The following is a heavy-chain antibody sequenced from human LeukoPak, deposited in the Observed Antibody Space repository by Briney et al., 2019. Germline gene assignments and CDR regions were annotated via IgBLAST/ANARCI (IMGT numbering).Heavy chain of an antibody. D-gene: IGHD3-22*01. Sequence: PGGSLRLSCVASGYTFSSFIINWVRQAPGKGLEWVSSISVRSNYIYYADSVRGRFSISRDDARDSLFLQMNSLRAEDTAVDYCVRLRRNSDTSGYYYYYDFWGQGTLVTVSS. V-gene: IGHV3-21*01. CDR3: VRLRRNSDTSGYYYYYDF. CDR1: GYTFSSFI. CDR2: ISVRSNYI. J-gene: IGHJ4*02.